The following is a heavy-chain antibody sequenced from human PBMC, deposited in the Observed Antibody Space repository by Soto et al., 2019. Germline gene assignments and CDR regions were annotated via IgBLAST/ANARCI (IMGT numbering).Heavy chain of an antibody. CDR1: GGTFSSYA. CDR3: ARVHPHEEDYGMDV. J-gene: IGHJ6*02. Sequence: GASVKVSCKASGGTFSSYAISWVRQAPGQGLEWMGGIIPIFGTANYAQKFQGRVTITADESTSTAYMELSSLRSEDTAVYYCARVHPHEEDYGMDVWGQGTTVTVSS. V-gene: IGHV1-69*13. CDR2: IIPIFGTA.